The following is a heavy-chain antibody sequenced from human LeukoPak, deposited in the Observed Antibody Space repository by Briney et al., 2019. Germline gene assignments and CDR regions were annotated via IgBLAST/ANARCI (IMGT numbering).Heavy chain of an antibody. CDR2: ISGSGGST. CDR3: AKEGRYFDWLLSSASYYFDY. J-gene: IGHJ4*02. CDR1: GFTVSSNY. V-gene: IGHV3-23*01. Sequence: PGGSLRLSCAASGFTVSSNYMSWIRQAPGKGLEWVSAISGSGGSTYYADSVKGRFTISRDNSKNTLYLQMNSLRAEDTAVYYCAKEGRYFDWLLSSASYYFDYWGQGTLVTVSS. D-gene: IGHD3-9*01.